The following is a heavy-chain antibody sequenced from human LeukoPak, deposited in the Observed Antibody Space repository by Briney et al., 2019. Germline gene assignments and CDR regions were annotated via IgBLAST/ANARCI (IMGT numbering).Heavy chain of an antibody. Sequence: PSETLSLTCAVYGGSFSGCYWSWIRQPPGKGLEWIGEINHSGSTNYNPSLKSRVTISVDTSKNQFSLKLSSVTAADTAVYYCARGARIVLMVYAKNWFDPWGQGTLVTVSS. V-gene: IGHV4-34*01. D-gene: IGHD2-8*01. CDR3: ARGARIVLMVYAKNWFDP. CDR1: GGSFSGCY. CDR2: INHSGST. J-gene: IGHJ5*02.